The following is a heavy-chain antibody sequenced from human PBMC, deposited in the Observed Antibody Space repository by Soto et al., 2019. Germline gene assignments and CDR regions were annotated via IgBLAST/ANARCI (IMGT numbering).Heavy chain of an antibody. CDR1: GGSVISRSYC. V-gene: IGHV4-61*01. CDR2: IYYSGST. CDR3: ARVIPYSNLPYPYFDY. Sequence: SETLSLTCNVSGGSVISRSYCWNWIRQPPGKGLEWIGYIYYSGSTTYKPSLKSRVTISVDTSKNQFSLKLSSVTAADTAVYYCARVIPYSNLPYPYFDYWGQGTLVTVSS. D-gene: IGHD6-13*01. J-gene: IGHJ4*02.